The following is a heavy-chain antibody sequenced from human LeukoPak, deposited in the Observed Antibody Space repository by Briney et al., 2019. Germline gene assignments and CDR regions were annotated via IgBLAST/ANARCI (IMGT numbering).Heavy chain of an antibody. CDR2: IYHSGSA. CDR3: AKTGMTAPFDN. J-gene: IGHJ4*02. V-gene: IGHV4-59*03. Sequence: SETLSLTCAVSGDSISSYYWTWIRQPPGKGLEWIGYIYHSGSATYNPSLESRVTISVDTSKNQFSLKMTSVTAADTAVYYCAKTGMTAPFDNWGQGTLVTVSS. D-gene: IGHD2-21*02. CDR1: GDSISSYY.